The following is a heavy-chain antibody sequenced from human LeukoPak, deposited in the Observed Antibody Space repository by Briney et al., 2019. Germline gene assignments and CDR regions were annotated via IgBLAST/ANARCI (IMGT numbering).Heavy chain of an antibody. D-gene: IGHD5-12*01. CDR3: ARGTRDIVATILGFDY. J-gene: IGHJ4*02. Sequence: PSETLSLTCAAYGGSFSGYYWSWIRQPPGKGLEWIGEINHSGSTNYNPSLKSRVTISVDTSKNQFSLKLSSVAAADTAVYYCARGTRDIVATILGFDYWGQGTLVTVSS. V-gene: IGHV4-34*01. CDR1: GGSFSGYY. CDR2: INHSGST.